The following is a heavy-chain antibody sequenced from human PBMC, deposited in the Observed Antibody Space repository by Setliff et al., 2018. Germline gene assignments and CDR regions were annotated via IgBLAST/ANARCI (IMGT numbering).Heavy chain of an antibody. CDR2: INPNSGNT. V-gene: IGHV1-8*03. D-gene: IGHD1-26*01. J-gene: IGHJ4*02. CDR1: GYTFTSYD. Sequence: ASVKVSCKASGYTFTSYDINWVRQATGQGLEWMGWINPNSGNTGYAQKFQGRVTITRNISMSTAYMELSSLRPEDTAVYYCANSYSGSYYGYWGQGTLVTSPQ. CDR3: ANSYSGSYYGY.